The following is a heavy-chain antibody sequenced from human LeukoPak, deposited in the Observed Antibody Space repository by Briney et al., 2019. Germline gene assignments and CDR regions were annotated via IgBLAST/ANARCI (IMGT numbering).Heavy chain of an antibody. CDR1: GYSFTNYW. CDR3: ARLASAWNFDY. D-gene: IGHD6-19*01. CDR2: FSPGDSDS. J-gene: IGHJ4*02. Sequence: GESLEISCQGSGYSFTNYWIGWVRQMPGKDLEWMGIFSPGDSDSRYSPSFRGQVTIPADKSINTVYLQWSSLKASDTAMYYCARLASAWNFDYWGQGTLVPVSS. V-gene: IGHV5-51*01.